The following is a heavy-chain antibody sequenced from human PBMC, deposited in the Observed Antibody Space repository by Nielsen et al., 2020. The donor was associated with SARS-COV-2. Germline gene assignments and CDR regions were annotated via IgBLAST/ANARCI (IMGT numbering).Heavy chain of an antibody. CDR1: GGSISSYY. J-gene: IGHJ4*02. D-gene: IGHD1-26*01. CDR3: VRDTGAWDFDY. Sequence: ETLSLTCTVSGGSISSYYWSWVRQAPGRGLEWVANIRRDSGARFYVDSVKGRFTISRDNAKNSLYLQMNSLRAEDTAVYYCVRDTGAWDFDYWGQGTLITVSS. CDR2: IRRDSGAR. V-gene: IGHV3-7*01.